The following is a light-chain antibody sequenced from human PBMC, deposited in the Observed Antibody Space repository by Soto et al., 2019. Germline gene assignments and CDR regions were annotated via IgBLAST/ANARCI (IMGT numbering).Light chain of an antibody. Sequence: DIVMTQSPDSLAVSLGERATINCKSSQRVFYSSNNKNYLAWYQQKPGQPPKLLIYWASTRESGVPDRFSGSGSGTDFTLTISSLQAEDVAVYYCQQYYITPLTFGPGTKVDLK. CDR1: QRVFYSSNNKNY. V-gene: IGKV4-1*01. CDR3: QQYYITPLT. J-gene: IGKJ3*01. CDR2: WAS.